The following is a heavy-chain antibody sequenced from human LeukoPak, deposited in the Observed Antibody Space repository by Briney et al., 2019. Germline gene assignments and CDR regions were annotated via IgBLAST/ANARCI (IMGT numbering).Heavy chain of an antibody. J-gene: IGHJ2*01. CDR2: INPNSGGT. V-gene: IGHV1-2*02. D-gene: IGHD4-11*01. CDR3: ARVTLDYLEYWYFDL. Sequence: GASVKVSCKASGYTFTGYYMHWVRQAPGQGLEWMGWINPNSGGTNYAQKFQGRATMTRDTSISTAYMELSRLRSDDTAVYYCARVTLDYLEYWYFDLWGRGTLVTVSS. CDR1: GYTFTGYY.